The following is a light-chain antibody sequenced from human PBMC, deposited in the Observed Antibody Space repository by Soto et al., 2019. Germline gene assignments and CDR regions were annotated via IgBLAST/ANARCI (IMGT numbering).Light chain of an antibody. V-gene: IGKV3-20*01. CDR1: QSVSSSY. CDR3: QQYGSSIT. CDR2: GES. Sequence: EIVLTQSPGTLSLSPGERFTLSCVASQSVSSSYLAWYQQKPGQPPRLLIYGESSRATGIPDRFSGSGSGTDFTLTISRLEPEDFAVYYCQQYGSSITFGQGTRLDIK. J-gene: IGKJ5*01.